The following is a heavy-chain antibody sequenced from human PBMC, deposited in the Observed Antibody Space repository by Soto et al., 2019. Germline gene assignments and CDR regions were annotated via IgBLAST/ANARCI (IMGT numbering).Heavy chain of an antibody. CDR1: GFTFSSYA. V-gene: IGHV3-30-3*01. J-gene: IGHJ2*01. CDR2: ILFDGSNK. CDR3: ARGRRAGPSWYFDL. Sequence: QVQLVESGGGVVQPGKSLSLSCAASGFTFSSYAMHWVRQAPGKGLEWVSVILFDGSNKYYADSVKGRFTISRDNSKNPVFLEGNSLRAEATAVHYCARGRRAGPSWYFDLWGRSTLVTVSS.